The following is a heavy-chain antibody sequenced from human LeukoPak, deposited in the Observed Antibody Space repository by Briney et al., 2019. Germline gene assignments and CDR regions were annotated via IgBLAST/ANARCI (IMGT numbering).Heavy chain of an antibody. V-gene: IGHV4-59*08. CDR3: ARHVARQNYDSSGYQLYFDY. J-gene: IGHJ4*02. D-gene: IGHD3-22*01. CDR2: IYYSGST. Sequence: SSETLSLTCTVSGGSISSYYWSWIRQPPGKGLEWIGYIYYSGSTNYNPSLKSRVTISVDTSKNQFSLKLSSVTAADTAVYYCARHVARQNYDSSGYQLYFDYWGQGTLVTVSS. CDR1: GGSISSYY.